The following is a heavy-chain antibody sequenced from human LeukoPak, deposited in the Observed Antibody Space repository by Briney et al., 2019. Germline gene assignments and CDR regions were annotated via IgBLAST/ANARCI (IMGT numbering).Heavy chain of an antibody. CDR3: ARRVVPGYYMDV. CDR2: IHYSGST. CDR1: GGSISSSRYY. Sequence: SETLSLTCTVSGGSISSSRYYWGWIRQPPGKGLEWIGSIHYSGSTYYNPSIKSRVTISADTSKTQYSQKLSSVTAADTAVYYCARRVVPGYYMDVWGKGTTVTVSS. V-gene: IGHV4-39*01. D-gene: IGHD2-2*01. J-gene: IGHJ6*03.